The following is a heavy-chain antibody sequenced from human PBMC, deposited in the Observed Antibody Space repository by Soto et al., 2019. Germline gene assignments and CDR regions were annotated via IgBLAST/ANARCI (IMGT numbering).Heavy chain of an antibody. CDR2: INTDGSNT. CDR3: AREFCSGGNCYTYYFDP. Sequence: GGSLRLSCAASGLTFNRYWMHWVRHAPGKGLVWVSHINTDGSNTNYADSVKGRFTISRDDAKSTLFLQMSSLRDEDTAVYYCAREFCSGGNCYTYYFDPWGQGIPVTVSS. CDR1: GLTFNRYW. V-gene: IGHV3-74*01. D-gene: IGHD2-15*01. J-gene: IGHJ5*02.